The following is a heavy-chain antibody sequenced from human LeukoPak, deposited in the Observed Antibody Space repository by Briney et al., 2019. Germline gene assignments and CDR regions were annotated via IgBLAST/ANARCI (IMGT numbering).Heavy chain of an antibody. Sequence: GGSLRLSCAASGFTFSSCWMSWVRQAPGKGLEWVANIKEDGSEKYYVDSVKGRFTISRDNAKNSLYLQMNSLRAEDTAVYYCAREIGSAARGRWGQGTLVTVSS. CDR3: AREIGSAARGR. CDR1: GFTFSSCW. J-gene: IGHJ4*02. D-gene: IGHD6-13*01. CDR2: IKEDGSEK. V-gene: IGHV3-7*05.